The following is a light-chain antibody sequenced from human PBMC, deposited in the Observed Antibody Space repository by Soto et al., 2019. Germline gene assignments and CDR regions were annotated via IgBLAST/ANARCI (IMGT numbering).Light chain of an antibody. CDR1: QNVRTF. Sequence: EVVLTQSPTTLSLSPGERATLSSRASQNVRTFLDWYQQKPGQAPRLLIYGASNRAPGIPARFSGSGSGTAFTLTISSLVPEDFAVYYCQQHSHWPPWTFGQGTRVEIQ. V-gene: IGKV3-11*01. CDR2: GAS. CDR3: QQHSHWPPWT. J-gene: IGKJ1*01.